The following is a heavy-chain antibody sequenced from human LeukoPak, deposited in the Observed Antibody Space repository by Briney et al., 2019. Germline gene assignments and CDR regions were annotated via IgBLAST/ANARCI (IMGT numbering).Heavy chain of an antibody. CDR2: INPSGGTT. D-gene: IGHD3-22*01. CDR1: GYTFTSYY. J-gene: IGHJ4*02. V-gene: IGHV1-46*01. Sequence: ASVKVSCKASGYTFTSYYMHWVRQAPGQGLEWMGGINPSGGTTSYAQKFQGRVTMTRDTSTSTVYMELSSLRSEDTAVHYCARGPGPADDGGGYCFDYWGQGTLVTVSS. CDR3: ARGPGPADDGGGYCFDY.